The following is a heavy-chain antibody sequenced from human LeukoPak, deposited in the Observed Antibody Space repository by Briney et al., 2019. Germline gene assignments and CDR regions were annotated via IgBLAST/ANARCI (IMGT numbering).Heavy chain of an antibody. V-gene: IGHV4-30-2*01. CDR3: ARDKRDYYGSGSYLHWFDP. Sequence: SETRSLTCTVSGRSISSGGYYWSWIRQPPGKGLEWIGYIYHSGSTYYNPSLKSRVAISVDRSKNQFSLKLSSVTAADTAVYYCARDKRDYYGSGSYLHWFDPWGQGTLVTVSS. D-gene: IGHD3-10*01. CDR1: GRSISSGGYY. CDR2: IYHSGST. J-gene: IGHJ5*02.